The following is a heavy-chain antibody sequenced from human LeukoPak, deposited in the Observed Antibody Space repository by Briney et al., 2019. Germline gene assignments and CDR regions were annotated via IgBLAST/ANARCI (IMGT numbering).Heavy chain of an antibody. CDR1: GGTFSSYA. Sequence: SVKVSCKASGGTFSSYANSWVRQAPGQGLEWMGRIIPILGTETYAQKFQGRVTITADKSTSTVYMELSSLRSEDTAVYYCATGAQRGYSSTWPLLVDYWGQGTLVTVSS. J-gene: IGHJ4*02. D-gene: IGHD6-13*01. CDR3: ATGAQRGYSSTWPLLVDY. V-gene: IGHV1-69*04. CDR2: IIPILGTE.